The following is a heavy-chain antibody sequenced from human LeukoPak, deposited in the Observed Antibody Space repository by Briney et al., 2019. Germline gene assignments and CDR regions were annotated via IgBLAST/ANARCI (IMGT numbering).Heavy chain of an antibody. V-gene: IGHV3-7*01. CDR1: GFTFSSYW. J-gene: IGHJ4*02. CDR2: IKQDGSEK. CDR3: ARDRFDDFWSGHDY. Sequence: GGSLRLSCAASGFTFSSYWMSWVRQAPGKGLEWVANIKQDGSEKYYVDSVKGRFTISRDNAKNSLYLQMNSLRAEDTAVYYCARDRFDDFWSGHDYWGQGTLVTVSS. D-gene: IGHD3-3*01.